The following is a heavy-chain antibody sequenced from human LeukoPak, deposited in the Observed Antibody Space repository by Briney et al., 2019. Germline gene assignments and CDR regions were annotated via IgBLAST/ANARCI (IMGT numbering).Heavy chain of an antibody. D-gene: IGHD6-19*01. CDR1: GYTFTGYY. CDR2: INPNSGGA. J-gene: IGHJ4*02. Sequence: ASVKLSCKAAGYTFTGYYIHWVRQPPGPGLEWKGWINPNSGGANNAQEYQGRVTMTSDTAISTNYLELSRHSSDDRAVYCCARGYSSGWYLGGDFYYGGQGTLVTVSA. V-gene: IGHV1-2*02. CDR3: ARGYSSGWYLGGDFYY.